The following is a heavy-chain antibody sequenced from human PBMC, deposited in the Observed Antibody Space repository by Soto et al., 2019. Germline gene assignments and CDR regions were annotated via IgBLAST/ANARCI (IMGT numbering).Heavy chain of an antibody. CDR2: IIPIFGTA. D-gene: IGHD5-18*01. Sequence: QVQLVQSGAEVKKPGSSVKVSCKASGGTFRSYAISWVRQAPGQGLEWMGGIIPIFGTANYARKFQGRVTMTADESTSTAYMELSSLRSEDTAVYYGARARSSGYSYGYGIGFWFDPWGQGTRVTVSS. CDR1: GGTFRSYA. J-gene: IGHJ5*02. CDR3: ARARSSGYSYGYGIGFWFDP. V-gene: IGHV1-69*01.